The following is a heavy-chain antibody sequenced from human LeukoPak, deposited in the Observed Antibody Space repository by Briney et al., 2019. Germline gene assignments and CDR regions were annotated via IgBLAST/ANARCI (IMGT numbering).Heavy chain of an antibody. CDR2: IKQDGSEK. CDR1: GFTFSSYW. J-gene: IGHJ5*02. CDR3: ARDKLVVPSNWFDP. V-gene: IGHV3-7*01. Sequence: GGSLRLPCAASGFTFSSYWMSWVRQAPGKGLEWVANIKQDGSEKYYVDSVKGRFTISRDNAKNSLYLQMNSLRAEDTAVYYCARDKLVVPSNWFDPWGQGTLVTVSS. D-gene: IGHD2-8*02.